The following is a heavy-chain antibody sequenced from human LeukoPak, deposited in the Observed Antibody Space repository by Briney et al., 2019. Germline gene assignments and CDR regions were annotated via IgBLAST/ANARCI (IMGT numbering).Heavy chain of an antibody. V-gene: IGHV1-69*05. Sequence: SVKVSCKASGYTFTSYGISWVRQAPGQGLEWMGGVIPMFGSAEYTQKFQGRVTITTDHSTNTAYMELRSLRYEDTAMYYCARGGTATWLQLTGFYSFDVWGQGTMVTVSS. CDR3: ARGGTATWLQLTGFYSFDV. CDR1: GYTFTSYG. D-gene: IGHD5-24*01. J-gene: IGHJ3*01. CDR2: VIPMFGSA.